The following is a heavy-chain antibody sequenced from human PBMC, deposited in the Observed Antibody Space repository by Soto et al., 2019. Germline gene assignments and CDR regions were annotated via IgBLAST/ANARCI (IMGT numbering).Heavy chain of an antibody. CDR3: ASYAIAVAGIDY. D-gene: IGHD6-19*01. Sequence: EMQLMESGGDVVQPGGSLRLSCAASGFTFSDSWMTWVRQAPGKGLEWVANINQDGSDKTYMDSMKGRFTISRDNANKSLYLQMNSLRVEDTAMYFCASYAIAVAGIDYWGQGTQVTVSS. V-gene: IGHV3-7*02. CDR2: INQDGSDK. CDR1: GFTFSDSW. J-gene: IGHJ4*02.